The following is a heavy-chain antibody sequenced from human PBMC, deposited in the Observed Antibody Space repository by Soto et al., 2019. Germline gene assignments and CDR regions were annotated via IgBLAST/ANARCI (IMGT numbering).Heavy chain of an antibody. CDR2: VSHDGRNT. V-gene: IGHV3-30*03. Sequence: VQLVESGGGVVQPGRSLRLSCAASGFTFSDYAMHWVRQAPGKGLEWVAVVSHDGRNTHYADSVKGRFTISRDSSKNTVSLEMTSLRAEDTAVYYWARGGREWLVTSDFNYWGQGALVTVSS. D-gene: IGHD6-19*01. CDR1: GFTFSDYA. CDR3: ARGGREWLVTSDFNY. J-gene: IGHJ4*02.